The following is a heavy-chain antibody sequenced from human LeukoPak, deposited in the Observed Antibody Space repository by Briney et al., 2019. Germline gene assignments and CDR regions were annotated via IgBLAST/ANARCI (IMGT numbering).Heavy chain of an antibody. Sequence: PGGSLRLSCAASGFTFSSYSMNWVRQAPGKGLEWVSSISSSSSYTYYADSVKGRFTISRDNAKNSLYLQMNSLRAEDTAVYYCARGAAVAAPPSDYWGQGTLVTVSS. V-gene: IGHV3-21*01. J-gene: IGHJ4*02. CDR1: GFTFSSYS. CDR2: ISSSSSYT. CDR3: ARGAAVAAPPSDY. D-gene: IGHD6-19*01.